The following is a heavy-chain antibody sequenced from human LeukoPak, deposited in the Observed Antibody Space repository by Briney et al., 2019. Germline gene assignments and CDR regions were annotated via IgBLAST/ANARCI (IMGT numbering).Heavy chain of an antibody. J-gene: IGHJ4*02. Sequence: AGGSLRLSCAASGFTFSSYAMSRVRQAPWKGLEWVSAISGSGGSTYYADSVKGRFTISRDNSKNTLYLQMNSLRAEDTAVYFCARNFDSVTFAFAYWGQGSLVTVSS. CDR2: ISGSGGST. CDR3: ARNFDSVTFAFAY. V-gene: IGHV3-23*01. CDR1: GFTFSSYA. D-gene: IGHD3-16*01.